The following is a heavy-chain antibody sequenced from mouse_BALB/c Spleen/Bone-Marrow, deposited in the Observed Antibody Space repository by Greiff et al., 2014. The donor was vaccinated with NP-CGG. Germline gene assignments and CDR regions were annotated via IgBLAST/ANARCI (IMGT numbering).Heavy chain of an antibody. J-gene: IGHJ4*01. Sequence: QLQQSGAELVRPGALVKLSRKTSGFNIKDYYMFWLKQRPEQGLEWIGWIDPETNYTIYDPKFQGKASITADTSSNTAYLQLSSLTSEDIAVYYCARFLLRDYAMDYWGQGTSVTVSS. CDR3: ARFLLRDYAMDY. CDR1: GFNIKDYY. V-gene: IGHV14-1*02. D-gene: IGHD1-1*01. CDR2: IDPETNYT.